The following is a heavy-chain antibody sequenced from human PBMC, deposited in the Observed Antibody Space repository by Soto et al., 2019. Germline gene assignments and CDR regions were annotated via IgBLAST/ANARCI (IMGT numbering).Heavy chain of an antibody. CDR2: INTDSGNP. D-gene: IGHD2-21*02. V-gene: IGHV1-18*01. CDR1: GYTFNTYG. J-gene: IGHJ4*02. CDR3: TRKKCTGDCYLFDY. Sequence: ASVKVSCKASGYTFNTYGVNWVRQAPGQGLEWMGWINTDSGNPSYAQKFQGRVSMTRDTSSGTAYMEMRSLSSDDTAVYYCTRKKCTGDCYLFDYWGQGTLVTVSS.